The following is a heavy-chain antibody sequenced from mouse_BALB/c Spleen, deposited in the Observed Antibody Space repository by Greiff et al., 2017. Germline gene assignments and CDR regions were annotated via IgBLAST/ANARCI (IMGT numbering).Heavy chain of an antibody. CDR1: GYAFSSYW. CDR2: IYPGDGDT. J-gene: IGHJ4*01. Sequence: QVQLKESGAELVRPGSSVKISCKASGYAFSSYWMNWVKQRPGQGLEWIGQIYPGDGDTNYNGKFKGKATLTADKSSSTAYMQLSSLTSEDSAVYFCARCYYYAMDYWGQGTSVTVSS. CDR3: ARCYYYAMDY. V-gene: IGHV1-80*01.